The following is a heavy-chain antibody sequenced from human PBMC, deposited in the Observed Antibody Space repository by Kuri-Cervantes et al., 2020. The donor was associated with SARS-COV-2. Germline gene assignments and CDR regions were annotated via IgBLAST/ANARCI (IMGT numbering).Heavy chain of an antibody. D-gene: IGHD3-3*01. CDR2: VYYSGTT. V-gene: IGHV4-39*01. CDR3: VGIWSNYRFDY. CDR1: GGSTSSQSYY. J-gene: IGHJ4*02. Sequence: ESLKISCTVSGGSTSSQSYYWGWIRQPPGKGLEWIGSVYYSGTTYYNPSLKSRVTISLDTSKNQLSLNLNSVTAADTAVYFCVGIWSNYRFDYWGQGTLVTVSS.